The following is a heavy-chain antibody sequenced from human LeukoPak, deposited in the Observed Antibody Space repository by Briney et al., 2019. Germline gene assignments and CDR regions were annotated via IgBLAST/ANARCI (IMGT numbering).Heavy chain of an antibody. J-gene: IGHJ2*01. Sequence: PGGSLRLSCAASGFPFSRYAMHWVRQAPGKGLQYVSIISSDGGSTYYADSVKGRFTISRDNSKNTLYLQMGSLRAEDMAVYYCARDGQDSSSWYRDYWYFDLWGRGTLVTVSS. CDR3: ARDGQDSSSWYRDYWYFDL. CDR1: GFPFSRYA. CDR2: ISSDGGST. D-gene: IGHD6-13*01. V-gene: IGHV3-64*02.